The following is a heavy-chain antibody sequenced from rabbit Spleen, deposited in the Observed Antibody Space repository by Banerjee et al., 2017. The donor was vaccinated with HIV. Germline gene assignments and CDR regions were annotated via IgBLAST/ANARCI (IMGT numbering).Heavy chain of an antibody. D-gene: IGHD6-1*01. CDR3: ARDDYSNDYRSYFRL. CDR1: GFSFSSSYD. CDR2: IDVGSSGNT. V-gene: IGHV1S45*01. Sequence: QEQLVEYGGDLVQPEGSLTLTCTASGFSFSSSYDMCWVRQAPGKGLELIACIDVGSSGNTYYAIWANGRFTISRSTSLNTVDLKMTSLTAADTATYFCARDDYSNDYRSYFRLWGQCTLVTVS. J-gene: IGHJ4*01.